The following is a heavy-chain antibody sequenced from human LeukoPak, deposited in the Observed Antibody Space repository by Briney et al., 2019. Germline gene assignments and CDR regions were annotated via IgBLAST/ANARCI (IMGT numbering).Heavy chain of an antibody. CDR3: AKDATLTSGWYYFDY. J-gene: IGHJ4*02. CDR1: GFTFSTYA. Sequence: SGGSLRLSCAASGFTFSTYAMSWVRQAPGKGLEWVAGINADDGRTYYADSVKGRFTISRDNSNNKLSLQLNCLSAEDTAAYNCAKDATLTSGWYYFDYWGQGTLVTVSS. V-gene: IGHV3-23*01. CDR2: INADDGRT. D-gene: IGHD6-19*01.